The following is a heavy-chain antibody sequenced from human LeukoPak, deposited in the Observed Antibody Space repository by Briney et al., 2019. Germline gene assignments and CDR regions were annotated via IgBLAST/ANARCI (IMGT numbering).Heavy chain of an antibody. V-gene: IGHV1-18*01. D-gene: IGHD3-9*01. CDR3: ARDYYDILTGAHYYYYMDV. CDR2: ISAYNGNT. CDR1: GYTFTSYG. J-gene: IGHJ6*03. Sequence: ASVKVSCKASGYTFTSYGISWVRQAPGQGLEWMGWISAYNGNTNYAQKLQGRVTMTTDTSTSTAYMELRSLRSDDTAVYYCARDYYDILTGAHYYYYMDVWGKGTTVTVSS.